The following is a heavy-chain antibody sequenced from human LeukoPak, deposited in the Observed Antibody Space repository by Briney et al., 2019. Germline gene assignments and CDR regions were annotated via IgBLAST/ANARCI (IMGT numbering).Heavy chain of an antibody. Sequence: SETLSLTCTVSGGSISSGGYYWSWIRQHPGKGLEWIGYIYYSGSTYYNPSLKSRVTISVDTSKNQFSLKLSSVTAADTAVYYCAREGPEGGFDYWGQGTLVTVSS. J-gene: IGHJ4*02. CDR2: IYYSGST. CDR1: GGSISSGGYY. D-gene: IGHD3-16*01. CDR3: AREGPEGGFDY. V-gene: IGHV4-31*03.